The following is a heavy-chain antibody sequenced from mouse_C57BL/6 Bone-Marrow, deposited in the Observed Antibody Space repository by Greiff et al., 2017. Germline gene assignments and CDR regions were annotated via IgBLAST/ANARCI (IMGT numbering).Heavy chain of an antibody. CDR1: GFTFSDAW. CDR2: IRNNANNHAT. J-gene: IGHJ2*01. Sequence: EVQLEESGGGLVKPGGSMKLSCAASGFTFSDAWMDWVRQSPEKGLEWVAEIRNNANNHATYYAVSVKGRLTISRDDSKSSVHLKMHSLRAEDTGIYYCTRLGDSWGQGTTPTVSA. CDR3: TRLGDS. V-gene: IGHV6-6*01. D-gene: IGHD4-1*01.